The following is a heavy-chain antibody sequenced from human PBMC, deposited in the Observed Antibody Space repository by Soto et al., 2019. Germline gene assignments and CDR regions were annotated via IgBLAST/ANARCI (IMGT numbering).Heavy chain of an antibody. CDR2: ISAYNGNT. CDR3: ARDDILNGRWAFDI. CDR1: GYIFTSYG. V-gene: IGHV1-18*01. D-gene: IGHD3-9*01. Sequence: ASVKVSCKAFGYIFTSYGISWVRQAPGQGLEWMGWISAYNGNTNYAQKLQGRVTMTTDTSTSTAYMELRSLRSDDTAVYYCARDDILNGRWAFDIWGQGTMVTVSS. J-gene: IGHJ3*02.